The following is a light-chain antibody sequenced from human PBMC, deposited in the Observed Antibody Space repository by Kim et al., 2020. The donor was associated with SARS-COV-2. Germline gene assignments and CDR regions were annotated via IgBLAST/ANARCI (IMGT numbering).Light chain of an antibody. J-gene: IGLJ2*01. Sequence: APGETARITCGGDNIGRKSVHWYHRKSGQAPVMVIYYDSDRPSGIPERFTGSNSGSSATLTIRRVEAGDEADYFCQVWDLSSEYVVFGGGTQLTVL. CDR3: QVWDLSSEYVV. V-gene: IGLV3-21*04. CDR2: YDS. CDR1: NIGRKS.